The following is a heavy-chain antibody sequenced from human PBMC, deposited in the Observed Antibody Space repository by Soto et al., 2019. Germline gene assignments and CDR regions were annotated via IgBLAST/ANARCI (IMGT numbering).Heavy chain of an antibody. CDR3: ARQLTSRSSDYAAIDV. J-gene: IGHJ4*02. CDR2: IYPGASDI. D-gene: IGHD2-2*01. Sequence: PCESLKIYCQASGYTFIYFWVAWVRQVPGKGLEWMGVIYPGASDIRYSPSFEGHVTISADKSTNTAYLQWSGLEAADSAIYCGARQLTSRSSDYAAIDVWGQGTLLTVSS. CDR1: GYTFIYFW. V-gene: IGHV5-51*01.